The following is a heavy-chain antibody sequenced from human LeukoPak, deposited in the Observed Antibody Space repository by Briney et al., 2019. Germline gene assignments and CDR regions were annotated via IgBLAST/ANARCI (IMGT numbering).Heavy chain of an antibody. J-gene: IGHJ4*02. CDR1: GSTFSSYA. CDR3: AVVWFGESYYFDY. D-gene: IGHD3-10*01. Sequence: GGSLRLSCAASGSTFSSYAMSWVRQAPGKGLEWVSVISGGVGSTSYADSVKGRFTISRDNSKNTLYLQMNSLRAEDTAVYYCAVVWFGESYYFDYWGQGTLVTVSS. CDR2: ISGGVGST. V-gene: IGHV3-23*01.